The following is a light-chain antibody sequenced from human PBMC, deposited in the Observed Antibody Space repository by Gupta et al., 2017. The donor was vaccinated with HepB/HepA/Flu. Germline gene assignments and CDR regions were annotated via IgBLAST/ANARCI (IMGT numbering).Light chain of an antibody. Sequence: QSVLTQPPAASGTPRQRVTISCSGSSSNIGSNTVNWYQQLPGAAPKLLIYSDNQRPSGVPDRFSGSKSGTSASLAITGLQPEDEAEDDCDARHDSLMVYVCGTGTKVTVL. CDR1: SSNIGSNT. V-gene: IGLV1-44*01. J-gene: IGLJ1*01. CDR3: DARHDSLMVYV. CDR2: SDN.